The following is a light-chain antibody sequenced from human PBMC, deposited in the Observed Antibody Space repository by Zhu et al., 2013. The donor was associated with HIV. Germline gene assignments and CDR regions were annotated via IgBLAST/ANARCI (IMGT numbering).Light chain of an antibody. J-gene: IGLJ3*02. CDR1: SSNIGAGYD. CDR3: SSYTSSSTWM. CDR2: EVS. Sequence: QSVLTQPPSVSGAPGQRVTISCTGSSSNIGAGYDVHWYQQHPGKAPKLMIFEVSNRPSGVSNRFSGSKSGNTASLTISGLQAEDEANYYCSSYTSSSTWMFGGGTRLTVL. V-gene: IGLV2-14*01.